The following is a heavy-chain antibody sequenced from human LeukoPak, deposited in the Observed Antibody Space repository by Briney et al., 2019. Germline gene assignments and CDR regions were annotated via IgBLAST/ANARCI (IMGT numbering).Heavy chain of an antibody. CDR1: TGSISSYY. CDR3: ARGTPYYGSGI. J-gene: IGHJ4*02. CDR2: SYDSGNT. D-gene: IGHD3-10*01. Sequence: PSETLSLTCTVSTGSISSYYWSWIRQPPGNGLEWIGNSYDSGNTNYNSSLKSRVTISVDTSKNQFSLRLSSVTAADTAVYYCARGTPYYGSGIWGQGTLVTVSS. V-gene: IGHV4-59*01.